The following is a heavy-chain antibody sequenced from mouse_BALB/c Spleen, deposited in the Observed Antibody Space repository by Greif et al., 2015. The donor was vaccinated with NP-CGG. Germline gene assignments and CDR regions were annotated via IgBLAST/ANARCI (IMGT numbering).Heavy chain of an antibody. J-gene: IGHJ1*01. CDR3: TRWDWYFDV. CDR1: GFNIKDTY. CDR2: IDPANGNT. Sequence: EVQLQQSGAELVKPGASVKLSCTASGFNIKDTYMHWVKQRPEQGLEWIGRIDPANGNTKYDPKFQGKATITADTSSNTAYLQLSSLTSEDTAVYYCTRWDWYFDVWGAGTTVTVSS. V-gene: IGHV14-3*02.